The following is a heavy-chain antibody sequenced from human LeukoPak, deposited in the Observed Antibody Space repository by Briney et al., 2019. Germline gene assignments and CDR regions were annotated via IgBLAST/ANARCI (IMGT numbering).Heavy chain of an antibody. V-gene: IGHV3-23*01. CDR3: AKDQAGYSYGLFDY. J-gene: IGHJ4*02. Sequence: GGSLRLSCAASGFTFSNAWMSWVRQAPGKGLEWVSAISGSGGSTYYADSVKGRFTISRDNSKNTLYLQMNSLRAEDTAVYYCAKDQAGYSYGLFDYWGQGTLVTVSS. CDR2: ISGSGGST. D-gene: IGHD5-18*01. CDR1: GFTFSNAW.